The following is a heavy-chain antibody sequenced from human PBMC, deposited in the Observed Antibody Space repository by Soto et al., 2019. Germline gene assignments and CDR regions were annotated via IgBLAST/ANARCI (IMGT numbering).Heavy chain of an antibody. Sequence: ASVKVSCKASGYTFTGYYMHWLRQSAGQGLEWMGWINPNSGGTNYAQKFQGRVTMTRDTPISTAYMELSRLRSDDTAVYYCARGPDSAFDYWGQGTLVTVSS. CDR2: INPNSGGT. J-gene: IGHJ4*02. CDR3: ARGPDSAFDY. CDR1: GYTFTGYY. D-gene: IGHD2-15*01. V-gene: IGHV1-2*02.